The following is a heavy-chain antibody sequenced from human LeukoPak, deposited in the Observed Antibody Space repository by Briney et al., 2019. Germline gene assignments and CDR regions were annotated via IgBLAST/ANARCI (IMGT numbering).Heavy chain of an antibody. CDR1: GYTFTSYG. J-gene: IGHJ5*02. CDR2: ISAYNGNT. D-gene: IGHD3-22*01. CDR3: ASDIGIVGYDSSLNWFDP. Sequence: ASVKVSCKASGYTFTSYGISWVRQAPGQGLEWMGWISAYNGNTNYAQKLQGRVTITTDTSTSTAYMELRSLRSDDTAVYYCASDIGIVGYDSSLNWFDPWGQGTLVTVSS. V-gene: IGHV1-18*01.